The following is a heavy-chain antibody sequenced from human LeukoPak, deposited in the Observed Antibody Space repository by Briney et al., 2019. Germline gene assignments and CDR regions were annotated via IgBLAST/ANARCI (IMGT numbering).Heavy chain of an antibody. Sequence: SETLSLTCTVYGGSFSGYYWSWIRQPPGKGLEWIGEINHSENTNYNPSLKSRVTISVDTSKNQFSLKLTSVTAADTAVYYCASQVRYDYGSGSRKYFDYWGQGTLVTVSS. CDR3: ASQVRYDYGSGSRKYFDY. D-gene: IGHD3-10*01. V-gene: IGHV4-34*01. CDR1: GGSFSGYY. J-gene: IGHJ4*02. CDR2: INHSENT.